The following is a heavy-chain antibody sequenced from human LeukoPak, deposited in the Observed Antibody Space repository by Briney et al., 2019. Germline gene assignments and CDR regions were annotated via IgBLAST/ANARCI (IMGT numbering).Heavy chain of an antibody. V-gene: IGHV3-64*01. CDR3: ARRFSGVNYGAYDM. J-gene: IGHJ3*02. D-gene: IGHD1-7*01. CDR2: ISGNGGNT. Sequence: GVSLRLSCAASGFTFSSHQMHWVRQAPGKGLEYVSAISGNGGNTYYANSAKGRFTISRDNSRNTLYLQMGSLRPEDMAVYYCARRFSGVNYGAYDMWGQGTMVTVSS. CDR1: GFTFSSHQ.